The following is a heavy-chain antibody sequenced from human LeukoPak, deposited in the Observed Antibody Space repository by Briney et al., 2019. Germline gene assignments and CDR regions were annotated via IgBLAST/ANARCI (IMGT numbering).Heavy chain of an antibody. CDR3: ARVLRYDFWSAYYFDY. Sequence: GASVKASSKVSVNTFNSYDISWVRQAPGQGLEWMAWISTYNGNTNYALKVQGRATMTTDTPTSTAYMELRSLRSDDTAVYYCARVLRYDFWSAYYFDYWGQGTLVTVSS. J-gene: IGHJ4*02. V-gene: IGHV1-18*01. D-gene: IGHD3-3*01. CDR1: VNTFNSYD. CDR2: ISTYNGNT.